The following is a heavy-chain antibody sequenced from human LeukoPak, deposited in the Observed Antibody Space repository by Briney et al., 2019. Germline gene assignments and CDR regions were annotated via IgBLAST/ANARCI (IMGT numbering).Heavy chain of an antibody. CDR1: GFTFDDYA. V-gene: IGHV3-9*01. Sequence: QSGGSLRLSCAASGFTFDDYAMPWVRQAPGKGLEWVSGISWNSGSIGYADSVKGRFTISRDNAKNSLYLQMNSLRAEDTALYYCAREGELEAPSLWAFDIWGQGTMVTVSS. CDR3: AREGELEAPSLWAFDI. J-gene: IGHJ3*02. D-gene: IGHD1-1*01. CDR2: ISWNSGSI.